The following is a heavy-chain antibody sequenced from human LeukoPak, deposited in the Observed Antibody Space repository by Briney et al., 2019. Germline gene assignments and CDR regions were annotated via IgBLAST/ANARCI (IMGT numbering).Heavy chain of an antibody. CDR3: ARDAKYVWGNYRWFDP. D-gene: IGHD3-16*02. CDR2: MIYSGYT. J-gene: IGHJ5*02. CDR1: GDSVSGYY. V-gene: IGHV4-59*02. Sequence: RTSETLSLTCGVSGDSVSGYYWSWIRRPPGKGLEWIGYMIYSGYTHYNPSLESRVTISVDTSNNQFFLKLSSVTAADTAVYYCARDAKYVWGNYRWFDPWGQGILVTVSS.